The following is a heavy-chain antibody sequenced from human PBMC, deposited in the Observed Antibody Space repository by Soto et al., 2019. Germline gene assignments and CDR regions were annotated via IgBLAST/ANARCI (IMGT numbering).Heavy chain of an antibody. V-gene: IGHV3-48*01. D-gene: IGHD2-15*01. CDR1: GFTFSSYS. J-gene: IGHJ1*01. CDR3: ARDEVDCSGGSCYATEYFQH. Sequence: VQLVESGGGLVQPGGSLRLSCAASGFTFSSYSMNWVRQAPGKGLEWVSYISSSSSTIYYADSVKGRFTISRDNAKNSLYLQMNSLRAEDTAVYYCARDEVDCSGGSCYATEYFQHWGQGTLVTVSS. CDR2: ISSSSSTI.